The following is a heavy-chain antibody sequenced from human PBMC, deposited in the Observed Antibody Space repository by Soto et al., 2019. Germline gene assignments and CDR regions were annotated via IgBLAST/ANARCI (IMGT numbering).Heavy chain of an antibody. CDR1: GDTFTSYY. CDR3: ARGLGVGSGRRLQH. V-gene: IGHV1-46*04. D-gene: IGHD6-19*01. J-gene: IGHJ1*01. CDR2: INPDNGST. Sequence: QVQLVQSGAEVKKPGASVKISCKTSGDTFTSYYLQWVRQAPGRGLEWMGIINPDNGSTNYAQKLRGRVTXXRXRXXSTVYMDLTSLRSEDTAVYYCARGLGVGSGRRLQHWGQGTLVTVSS.